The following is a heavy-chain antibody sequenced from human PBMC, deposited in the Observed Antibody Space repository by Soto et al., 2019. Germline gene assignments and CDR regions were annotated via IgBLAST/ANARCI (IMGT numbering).Heavy chain of an antibody. V-gene: IGHV3-23*01. CDR2: ISGSGAST. J-gene: IGHJ4*02. Sequence: GGSLRLSCVVSGFTFSSYAMSWVRQAPGKGLEWVSAISGSGASTYYADSVKGRFTISRDNSKNTLYLQMNGLRAEDTAVYYCAKFRQWVAYDYWGQGTLVTVSS. D-gene: IGHD6-19*01. CDR3: AKFRQWVAYDY. CDR1: GFTFSSYA.